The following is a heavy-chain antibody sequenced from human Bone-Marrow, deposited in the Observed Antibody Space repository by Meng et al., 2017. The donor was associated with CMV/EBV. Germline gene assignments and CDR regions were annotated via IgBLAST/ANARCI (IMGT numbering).Heavy chain of an antibody. CDR1: GFTFSPTG. Sequence: GESLKISCTASGFTFSPTGMTWVRQTPGKGLEWVSFISSSRTYIVYADSVKGRFTTSRDNAKNSLYLQLNSLRGEDTAVYYCVSGNCSGGSCYYDHWGQGTLVTVSS. CDR3: VSGNCSGGSCYYDH. V-gene: IGHV3-21*01. J-gene: IGHJ4*02. D-gene: IGHD2-15*01. CDR2: ISSSRTYI.